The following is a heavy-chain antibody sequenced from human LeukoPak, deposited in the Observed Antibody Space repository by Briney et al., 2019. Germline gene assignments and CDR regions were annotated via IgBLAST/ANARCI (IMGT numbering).Heavy chain of an antibody. CDR2: ISGDGGST. D-gene: IGHD6-13*01. V-gene: IGHV3-43*02. CDR3: AKELGYSSSWPMDV. CDR1: GFTFDDYA. Sequence: GASLRLSCAASGFTFDDYAMHWVRQAPGKGLEWVSLISGDGGSTYYADSVKGRFTISRDNSKNSLYLQMNSLRTEDTALYYCAKELGYSSSWPMDVWGQGTTVIVSS. J-gene: IGHJ6*02.